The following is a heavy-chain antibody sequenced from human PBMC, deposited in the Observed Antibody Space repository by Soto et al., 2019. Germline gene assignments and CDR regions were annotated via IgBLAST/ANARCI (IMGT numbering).Heavy chain of an antibody. V-gene: IGHV3-23*01. Sequence: PGGSLRLSCAASGFTFSTYAMSWVRQAPGKGLEWVSGISGSGGSAFYADSVKGRFTISRDNSRNTLYLQMKSLRADDTAVYYCAKDSYSGHAMLLAYWGLGTLVTVSS. J-gene: IGHJ4*02. CDR2: ISGSGGSA. D-gene: IGHD5-12*01. CDR3: AKDSYSGHAMLLAY. CDR1: GFTFSTYA.